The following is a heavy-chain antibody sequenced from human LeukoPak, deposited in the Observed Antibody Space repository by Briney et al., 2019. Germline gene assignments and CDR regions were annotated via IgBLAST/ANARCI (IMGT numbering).Heavy chain of an antibody. CDR2: MNPNSGNT. CDR1: GYTFTSYD. Sequence: GASVKVSCKASGYTFTSYDINWVRQATGQGLEWMGWMNPNSGNTGYAQKFQGRVTMTRNTSISTAYMELSSLRSEDTAVYYCARHSGSYYGMDVWGQGTTVTVSS. D-gene: IGHD1-26*01. CDR3: ARHSGSYYGMDV. V-gene: IGHV1-8*01. J-gene: IGHJ6*02.